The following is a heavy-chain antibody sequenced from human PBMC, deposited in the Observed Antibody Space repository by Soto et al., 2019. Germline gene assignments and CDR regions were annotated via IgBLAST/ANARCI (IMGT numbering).Heavy chain of an antibody. Sequence: VQLVESGGGLVKPGGSLRLSCAASGFIFSDYYMSWIRQAPGKGLEWLAYISRDGNAIFYADSVNGRFTISRDNAKNSLFLQMDDLRAEDTAMFFCARGAEMCSLTKWFDPWGQGTLVTVSS. J-gene: IGHJ5*02. D-gene: IGHD1-1*01. CDR2: ISRDGNAI. V-gene: IGHV3-11*01. CDR1: GFIFSDYY. CDR3: ARGAEMCSLTKWFDP.